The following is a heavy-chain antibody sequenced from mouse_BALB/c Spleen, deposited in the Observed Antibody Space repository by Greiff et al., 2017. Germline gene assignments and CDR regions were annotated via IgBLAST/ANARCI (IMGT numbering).Heavy chain of an antibody. CDR3: ARAMITDYAMDY. CDR2: ISSGSSTI. Sequence: EVMLVESGGGLVQPGGSRKLSCAASGFTFSSFGMHWVRQAPEKGLEWVAYISSGSSTIYYADTVKGRFTISRDNPKNTLFLQMTSLRSEDTAMYYCARAMITDYAMDYWGQGTSVTVSS. D-gene: IGHD2-4*01. J-gene: IGHJ4*01. CDR1: GFTFSSFG. V-gene: IGHV5-17*02.